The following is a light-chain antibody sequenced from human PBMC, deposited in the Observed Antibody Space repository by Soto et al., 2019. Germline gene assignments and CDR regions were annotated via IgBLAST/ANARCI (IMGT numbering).Light chain of an antibody. Sequence: QSALTQPASVSGSPGQSITISCSGTSSDVGTYNLVSWYQQESGKAPKLIIYEGNKRPSGVSNRFSGSKSGNTASLTISGLQAEDEADYYCCSYAGSKIFVFGGGTKLTVL. CDR3: CSYAGSKIFV. CDR2: EGN. J-gene: IGLJ2*01. CDR1: SSDVGTYNL. V-gene: IGLV2-23*01.